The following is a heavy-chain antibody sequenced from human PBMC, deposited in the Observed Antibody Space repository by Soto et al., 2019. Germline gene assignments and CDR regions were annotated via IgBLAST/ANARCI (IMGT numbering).Heavy chain of an antibody. CDR3: ARDSGGNSAYLHL. CDR2: IFNTGSA. CDR1: GGSISSYY. D-gene: IGHD2-21*02. J-gene: IGHJ1*01. Sequence: SETLSLTCTVSGGSISSYYWNWIRQPPGKGLEWIGYIFNTGSATYNPSLKSRVTISVDPSKNHFSLMVSSVTAADTAVYYCARDSGGNSAYLHLWGQGTLVTVSS. V-gene: IGHV4-59*08.